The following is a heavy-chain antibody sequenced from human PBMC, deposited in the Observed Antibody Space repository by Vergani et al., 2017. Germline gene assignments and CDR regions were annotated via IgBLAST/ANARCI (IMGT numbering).Heavy chain of an antibody. Sequence: QVQLVESGGGVVQPGRSLRLSCAASGFTFSSYAMHWVRQAPGKGLEWVAVISYDGSNKYYADSVKGRFTISRDNSKNTLYLQMNSLRAEDTAVYYCARYSSSSQGFDYWGQGTLVTVSS. D-gene: IGHD6-6*01. CDR1: GFTFSSYA. V-gene: IGHV3-30-3*01. CDR2: ISYDGSNK. CDR3: ARYSSSSQGFDY. J-gene: IGHJ4*02.